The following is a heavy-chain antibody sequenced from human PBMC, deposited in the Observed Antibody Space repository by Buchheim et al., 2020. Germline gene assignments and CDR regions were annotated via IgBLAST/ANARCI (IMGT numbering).Heavy chain of an antibody. Sequence: EVQLLESGGGLVQPGGSLRLSCAASGFTFSSYGMSWVRQAPGKGLEWVSSISGSGGNTYYADSVKGRFTISRDNFKNTLYLQMNSLRAEDTAVYYCAKALGDIVVVPAAIPDYWGQGTL. CDR3: AKALGDIVVVPAAIPDY. CDR1: GFTFSSYG. V-gene: IGHV3-23*01. CDR2: ISGSGGNT. J-gene: IGHJ4*02. D-gene: IGHD2-2*02.